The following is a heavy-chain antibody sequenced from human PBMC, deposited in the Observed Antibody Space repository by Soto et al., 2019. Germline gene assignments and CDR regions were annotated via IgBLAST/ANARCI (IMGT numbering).Heavy chain of an antibody. Sequence: GGSLRLSCAVSGFPFSSYGMSWVRQAPGKGLEWVSRISPSGDSPAYADFVEGRFTVSRDNYKNTLSLPMNSLRADDTAVYFCAKYLPASPSTGRWFDPWGQGTLVTVSS. V-gene: IGHV3-23*01. D-gene: IGHD2-2*01. CDR1: GFPFSSYG. J-gene: IGHJ5*02. CDR2: ISPSGDSP. CDR3: AKYLPASPSTGRWFDP.